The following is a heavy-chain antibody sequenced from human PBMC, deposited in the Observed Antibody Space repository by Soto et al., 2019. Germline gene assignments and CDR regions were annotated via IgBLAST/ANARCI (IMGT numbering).Heavy chain of an antibody. CDR3: AKGRDRITIFGVVSLSYYYYMDV. V-gene: IGHV1-2*04. Sequence: ASVKVSCKASGYTFTGYYMHWVRQAPGQGLEWMGWINPNSGGTNYAQKFQGWVTMTRDTSTSTVYMELSSLRSEDTAVYYCAKGRDRITIFGVVSLSYYYYMDVWGKGTTVTVSS. CDR2: INPNSGGT. J-gene: IGHJ6*03. D-gene: IGHD3-3*01. CDR1: GYTFTGYY.